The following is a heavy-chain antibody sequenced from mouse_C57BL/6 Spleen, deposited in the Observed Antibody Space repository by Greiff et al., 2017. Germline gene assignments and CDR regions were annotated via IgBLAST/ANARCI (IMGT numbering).Heavy chain of an antibody. CDR3: AGRGEDTTGYFDY. CDR2: IYPGSGNT. V-gene: IGHV1-66*01. D-gene: IGHD1-1*01. J-gene: IGHJ2*01. Sequence: VKLQESGPELVKPGASVKISCKASGYSFTSYYIHWVQQRPGQGLEWIGWIYPGSGNTKYTEKFKGKATLTVDTSSSTAYKQHSSRTSEESAVYYGAGRGEDTTGYFDYWGQGTTLTVSA. CDR1: GYSFTSYY.